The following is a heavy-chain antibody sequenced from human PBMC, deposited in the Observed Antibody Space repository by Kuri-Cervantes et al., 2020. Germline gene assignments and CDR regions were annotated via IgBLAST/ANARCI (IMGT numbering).Heavy chain of an antibody. CDR2: ISYDGSNK. D-gene: IGHD2-21*02. J-gene: IGHJ5*02. CDR1: GFTFSSYA. V-gene: IGHV3-30-3*01. Sequence: GESLKISCAASGFTFSSYAMHWVRQAPGKGLEWVAVISYDGSNKYYADSVKGRFTISRDNSKNTLYLQMNSLRAEDTAVYYCAREHLAYCGGDCPGWFDPWGQGTLVTVSS. CDR3: AREHLAYCGGDCPGWFDP.